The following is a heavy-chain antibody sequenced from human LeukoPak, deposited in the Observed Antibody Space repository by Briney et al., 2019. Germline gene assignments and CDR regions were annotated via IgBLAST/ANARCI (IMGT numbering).Heavy chain of an antibody. CDR1: GFTFSSYW. CDR3: ARANSLMVRGVISYFDS. J-gene: IGHJ4*02. CDR2: INSDGKST. D-gene: IGHD3-10*01. Sequence: GGSLRLSCAASGFTFSSYWMHWVRQGPGEGLVWVSRINSDGKSTSYADSVKGRFTISRDNAKDTLYLQMNSLRDEDTPVYFCARANSLMVRGVISYFDSWGQGTLVTVSS. V-gene: IGHV3-74*01.